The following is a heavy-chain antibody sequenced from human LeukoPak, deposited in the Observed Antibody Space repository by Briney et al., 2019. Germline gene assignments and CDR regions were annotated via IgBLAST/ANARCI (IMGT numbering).Heavy chain of an antibody. CDR1: GGSFSGYY. CDR3: ARTGSIAARPPYHFDY. Sequence: SETLSLTCAVYGGSFSGYYWSWIRQPPGKGLEWIGEINHSGSTNYSPSLKSRVTISVDTSKNQFSLKLSSVTAADTAVYYCARTGSIAARPPYHFDYWGQGTLVTVSS. J-gene: IGHJ4*02. V-gene: IGHV4-34*01. CDR2: INHSGST. D-gene: IGHD6-6*01.